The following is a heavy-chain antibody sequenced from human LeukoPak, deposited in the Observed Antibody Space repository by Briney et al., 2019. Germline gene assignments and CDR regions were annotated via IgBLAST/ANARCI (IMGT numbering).Heavy chain of an antibody. J-gene: IGHJ4*02. V-gene: IGHV3-30*02. Sequence: GGSLRLSYASSGFIFSSYGMHWVRQAPGKGLEWVAFIRYDGSNTYYADSVKRRFTISRDNSKNTLYLQMNSLRGEDTAVYYCAKDKSGSPAVFDYWGQGTLVTVSS. CDR2: IRYDGSNT. CDR3: AKDKSGSPAVFDY. D-gene: IGHD1-26*01. CDR1: GFIFSSYG.